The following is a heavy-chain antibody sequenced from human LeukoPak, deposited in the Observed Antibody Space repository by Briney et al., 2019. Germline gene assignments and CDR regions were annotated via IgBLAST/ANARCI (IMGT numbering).Heavy chain of an antibody. Sequence: PSETLSLTYAVPGGSITSHDWSWIRQPPGKGLEWIGYIYFSGSTDYNPSLKGRVTISVDASKNQFSLKLTSVTAADTAVYYCARERGSGGFDYWGQGTLVTVSS. D-gene: IGHD2-15*01. V-gene: IGHV4-59*11. CDR2: IYFSGST. CDR3: ARERGSGGFDY. CDR1: GGSITSHD. J-gene: IGHJ4*02.